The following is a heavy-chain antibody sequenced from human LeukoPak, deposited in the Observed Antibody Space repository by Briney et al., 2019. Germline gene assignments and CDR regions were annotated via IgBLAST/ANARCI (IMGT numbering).Heavy chain of an antibody. CDR1: GFTFSSYS. CDR3: ARVVGGVACADY. D-gene: IGHD3-16*01. CDR2: ISSSGTTI. J-gene: IGHJ4*02. V-gene: IGHV3-48*04. Sequence: SGGSLRLSCAAPGFTFSSYSMIWVRQAPGKGLEWVSYISSSGTTIHYADSVKGRFTLSRDNAKNSLNVQMNSLSAEDTAVYYCARVVGGVACADYWGQGTLVTVSS.